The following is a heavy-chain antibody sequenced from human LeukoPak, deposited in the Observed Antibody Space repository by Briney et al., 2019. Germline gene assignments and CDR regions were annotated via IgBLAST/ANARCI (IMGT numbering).Heavy chain of an antibody. D-gene: IGHD3-10*01. J-gene: IGHJ3*01. Sequence: NPGGSLRLSCAASVFTFSDYYMSWIRQAPGKGLEGVSYISSSSAYTNYADSVKGRFTISRENAKNSLYLQMNSLRAEDTAVYYCARTLLLDNAFDVWGRGTMVTVSS. CDR3: ARTLLLDNAFDV. CDR2: ISSSSAYT. V-gene: IGHV3-11*03. CDR1: VFTFSDYY.